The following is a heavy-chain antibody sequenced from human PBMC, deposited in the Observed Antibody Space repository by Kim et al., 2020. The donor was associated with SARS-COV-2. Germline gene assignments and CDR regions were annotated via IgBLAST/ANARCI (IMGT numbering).Heavy chain of an antibody. D-gene: IGHD6-13*01. CDR3: ARGQYSSSWYDYYYMDV. J-gene: IGHJ6*03. V-gene: IGHV3-11*06. Sequence: VKGRFTISRDNAKNSLYLQMNSLRAEDTAVYYCARGQYSSSWYDYYYMDVWGKGTTVTVSS.